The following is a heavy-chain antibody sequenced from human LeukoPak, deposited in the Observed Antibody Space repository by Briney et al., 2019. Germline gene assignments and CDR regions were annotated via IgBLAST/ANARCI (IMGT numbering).Heavy chain of an antibody. Sequence: PSETLSLTCAVSGYSISRGYSWGWIRQPPGKGLEWIGNISHSESTHYNPSLKSRVTISPDTSKNQFSLKLSSVTAADTAVYYCARFDHVWETHGMDAFDLWGQGTMVTVSS. CDR2: ISHSEST. V-gene: IGHV4-38-2*01. D-gene: IGHD3-16*01. CDR3: ARFDHVWETHGMDAFDL. J-gene: IGHJ3*01. CDR1: GYSISRGYS.